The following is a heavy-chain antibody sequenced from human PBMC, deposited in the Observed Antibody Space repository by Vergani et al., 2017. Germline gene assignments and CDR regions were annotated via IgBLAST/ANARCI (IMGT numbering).Heavy chain of an antibody. CDR3: AKGGARGGYGMDV. CDR2: ISGSGGST. V-gene: IGHV3-23*01. J-gene: IGHJ6*02. D-gene: IGHD3-10*01. Sequence: EVQLLESGGGLVQPGGSLRLSCAASGFTFSSYAMSWVRQAPGKGLEWVSAISGSGGSTYYADSVKGRFTISRDNSKTTLYLQMNSLRAEDTAVYYCAKGGARGGYGMDVWGRGTTVTVSS. CDR1: GFTFSSYA.